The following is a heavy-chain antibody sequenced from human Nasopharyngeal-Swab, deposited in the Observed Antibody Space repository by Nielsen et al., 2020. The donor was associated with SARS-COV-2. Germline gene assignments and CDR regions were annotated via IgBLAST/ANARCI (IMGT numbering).Heavy chain of an antibody. Sequence: GESLKISCAASGFTFSSYWMSWVRQAPGKGLEWVANIKQDGSEKYYVDSVKGRFTISRDNAKNSLYLQMNSLRAEGTAVYYCARDVTGTLDPWGQGTLVTVSS. D-gene: IGHD1-1*01. V-gene: IGHV3-7*03. J-gene: IGHJ5*02. CDR1: GFTFSSYW. CDR2: IKQDGSEK. CDR3: ARDVTGTLDP.